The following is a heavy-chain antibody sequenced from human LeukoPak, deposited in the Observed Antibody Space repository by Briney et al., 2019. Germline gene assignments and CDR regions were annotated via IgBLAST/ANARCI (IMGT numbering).Heavy chain of an antibody. CDR3: ARDGGAGTPWAFDI. V-gene: IGHV3-48*04. CDR2: ISGSSSTI. Sequence: GGSLRLSCAASGFTFSSYSMNWVRQAPGKGLEWVSHISGSSSTIYYADSVEGRFTISRDNAKNSLFLQMNSLRAEDTAVYYCARDGGAGTPWAFDIWGQGTMVTVSS. D-gene: IGHD6-25*01. CDR1: GFTFSSYS. J-gene: IGHJ3*02.